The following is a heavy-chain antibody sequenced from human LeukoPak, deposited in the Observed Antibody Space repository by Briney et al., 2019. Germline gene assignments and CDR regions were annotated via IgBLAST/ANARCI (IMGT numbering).Heavy chain of an antibody. V-gene: IGHV4-39*01. D-gene: IGHD4-17*01. J-gene: IGHJ2*01. CDR2: IFHSGRT. Sequence: PETPSLTCTVSGGAISSSSHYWGWIRQSPGKGLEWIGSIFHSGRTVYNPSLKSRVAISVDTSRNQFSLKLSSVTASDTAVYYCARNTTVTDWYFDLWGRGTLVTLSS. CDR3: ARNTTVTDWYFDL. CDR1: GGAISSSSHY.